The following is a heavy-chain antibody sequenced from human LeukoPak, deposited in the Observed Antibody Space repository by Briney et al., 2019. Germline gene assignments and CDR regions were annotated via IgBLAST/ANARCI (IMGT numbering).Heavy chain of an antibody. J-gene: IGHJ5*02. D-gene: IGHD1-20*01. CDR3: ARDLSNWNVGFDP. V-gene: IGHV4-59*01. Sequence: SETLSLTCTVSGVSISSYYWSWIRQPPGKGLEWIGYIYYSGSTNYNPSLKSRVTISVDTSKNQFSLKLSSVTAADTAVYYCARDLSNWNVGFDPWGQGTLVTVSS. CDR2: IYYSGST. CDR1: GVSISSYY.